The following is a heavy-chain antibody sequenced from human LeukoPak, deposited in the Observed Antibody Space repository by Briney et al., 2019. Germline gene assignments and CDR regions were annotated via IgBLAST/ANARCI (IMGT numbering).Heavy chain of an antibody. CDR1: GGSISSYY. D-gene: IGHD3-22*01. CDR3: ARTRLYYYDSSGYYSSYFDY. J-gene: IGHJ4*02. V-gene: IGHV4-59*01. CDR2: IYYSGST. Sequence: ASETLSLTCTVSGGSISSYYWSWIRQPPGKGLEWIGYIYYSGSTNYNPSLKSRVTISVDTSKNQFSLKLSSVTAAATAVYYCARTRLYYYDSSGYYSSYFDYWGQGTLVTVSS.